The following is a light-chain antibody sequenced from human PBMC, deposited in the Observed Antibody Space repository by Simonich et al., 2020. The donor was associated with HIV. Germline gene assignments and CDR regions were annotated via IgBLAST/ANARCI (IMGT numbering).Light chain of an antibody. CDR1: PSVLYSPNNKNY. V-gene: IGKV4-1*01. J-gene: IGKJ4*01. Sequence: DIVMTQSPDSLAVSLGERATINYKSSPSVLYSPNNKNYVAWYQQKTGQPPKLLIYWASTRESGVPDRFSGSGSGTDFTLTISSLQAEDVAVYYCQQYYSTLLTFGGGTKVEIK. CDR3: QQYYSTLLT. CDR2: WAS.